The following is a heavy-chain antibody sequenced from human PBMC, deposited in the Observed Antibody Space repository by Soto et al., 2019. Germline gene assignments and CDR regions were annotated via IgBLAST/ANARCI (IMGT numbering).Heavy chain of an antibody. CDR3: ATNEAAAGIGPVFEY. J-gene: IGHJ4*02. CDR2: IYYSGST. Sequence: QVQLQESGPGLVKPSQTLSLTCTVSGGSISSAGYYWSWIRQVPGKGLEWIGYIYYSGSTYSKPSRKSRATISLATSKNQFSLKLSSVTAADTAVYYCATNEAAAGIGPVFEYWGQGTRVTVSS. D-gene: IGHD6-13*01. CDR1: GGSISSAGYY. V-gene: IGHV4-31*03.